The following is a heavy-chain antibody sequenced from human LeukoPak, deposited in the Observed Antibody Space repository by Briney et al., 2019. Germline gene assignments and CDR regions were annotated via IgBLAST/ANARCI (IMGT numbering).Heavy chain of an antibody. D-gene: IGHD2-2*02. CDR2: IYYSGST. J-gene: IGHJ4*02. V-gene: IGHV4-39*01. CDR1: SGYVRSSSYY. Sequence: SETLSLTCTVSSGYVRSSSYYWGWIRQPPGKGLEWIGSIYYSGSTYYNPSLKSRVTISVDTSKNQFSLKLSSVTAADTAVYYCASSTKPAAIYFDYWGQGTLVTVSS. CDR3: ASSTKPAAIYFDY.